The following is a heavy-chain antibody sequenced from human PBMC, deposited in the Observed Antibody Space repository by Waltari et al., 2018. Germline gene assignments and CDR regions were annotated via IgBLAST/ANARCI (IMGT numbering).Heavy chain of an antibody. CDR2: INPNSGGT. D-gene: IGHD1-26*01. V-gene: IGHV1-2*06. CDR3: AKSGSYTGEYFDY. J-gene: IGHJ4*02. CDR1: GYTFTGYY. Sequence: QVQLVQSGAEVKKPGASVKVSCKASGYTFTGYYMHWVRQAPGQGLEWMGRINPNSGGTNYAQKFQGRVTMTRDTSISTAYMELNSLRAEDTAVYYCAKSGSYTGEYFDYWGQGTLVTVSS.